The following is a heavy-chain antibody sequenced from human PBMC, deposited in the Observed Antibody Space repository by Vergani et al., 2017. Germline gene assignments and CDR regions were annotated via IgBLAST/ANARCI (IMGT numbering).Heavy chain of an antibody. Sequence: VQILQSGGGLVQPGGSLRLSCEASGFSFPGYAMSWVRQAPGKGLEWVSSVSGSSATPYYADSVKGRFIISRDNSKNTLHLQMNSLRADDTAVYYCTKGSRGYTGYFFDYWGQGTLATVSS. CDR1: GFSFPGYA. CDR3: TKGSRGYTGYFFDY. CDR2: VSGSSATP. V-gene: IGHV3-23*01. J-gene: IGHJ4*02. D-gene: IGHD5-12*01.